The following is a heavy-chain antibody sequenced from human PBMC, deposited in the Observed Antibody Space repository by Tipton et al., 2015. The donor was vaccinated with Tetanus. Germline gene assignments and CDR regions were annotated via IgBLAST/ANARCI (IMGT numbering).Heavy chain of an antibody. V-gene: IGHV3-21*01. CDR1: GFTFGSYT. J-gene: IGHJ3*02. CDR3: ARAIGYYDSSGYYFYDAFNI. Sequence: SLRLSCEASGFTFGSYTMNWVRQAPGKGLEWVSSISSSSYIYYADSVRGRFTISRDNAKNSLYLQMNSLRAEDTAVYYCARAIGYYDSSGYYFYDAFNIWGQGTMVTVSS. CDR2: ISSSSYI. D-gene: IGHD3-22*01.